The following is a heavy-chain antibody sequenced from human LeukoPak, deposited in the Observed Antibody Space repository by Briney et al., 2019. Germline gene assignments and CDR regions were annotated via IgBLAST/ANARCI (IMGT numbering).Heavy chain of an antibody. V-gene: IGHV3-11*05. CDR2: ISSSSSYT. CDR3: AKENGYNYYFDY. J-gene: IGHJ4*02. D-gene: IGHD5-24*01. CDR1: GFTFSDYY. Sequence: GGSLRLSCAASGFTFSDYYMSWIRQAPGKGLEWVSYISSSSSYTNYADSAKGRFTISRDNAKNSLYLQMNSLRAEDTAVYYCAKENGYNYYFDYWGQGTLVTVSS.